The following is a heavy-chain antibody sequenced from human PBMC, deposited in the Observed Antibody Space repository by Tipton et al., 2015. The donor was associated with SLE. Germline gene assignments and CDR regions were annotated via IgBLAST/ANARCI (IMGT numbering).Heavy chain of an antibody. J-gene: IGHJ1*01. V-gene: IGHV3-30*02. Sequence: SGFTFSSYGMHWVRQAPGKGLEWVAFIRYDGSNEYYADSVKGRFTISRDNSKNTLYLQMNSLRAEDTAVYYCARARDCGGDCRYFQHWGQGTLVTVSS. CDR2: IRYDGSNE. D-gene: IGHD2-21*02. CDR1: GFTFSSYG. CDR3: ARARDCGGDCRYFQH.